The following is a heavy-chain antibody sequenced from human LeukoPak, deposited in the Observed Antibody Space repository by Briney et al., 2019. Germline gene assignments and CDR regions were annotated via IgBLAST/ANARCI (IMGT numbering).Heavy chain of an antibody. CDR1: GGSFSGYY. CDR2: INHSGST. J-gene: IGHJ4*02. Sequence: SETLSLTCAVYGGSFSGYYWSWIRQPPGKGLEWIGEINHSGSTNYNPSLKSRVTISVDTSKNQFSLKLSSVTAADTAVYYCAGVRFDVAGKWGQGTLVTVSS. D-gene: IGHD6-19*01. CDR3: AGVRFDVAGK. V-gene: IGHV4-34*01.